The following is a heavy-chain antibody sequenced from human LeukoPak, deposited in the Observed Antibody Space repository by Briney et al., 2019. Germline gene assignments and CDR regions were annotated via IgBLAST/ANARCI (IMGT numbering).Heavy chain of an antibody. CDR2: IRSDGNNK. J-gene: IGHJ4*02. CDR3: AKDGSGYSYSDY. CDR1: GLTFSSYG. D-gene: IGHD5-18*01. V-gene: IGHV3-30*02. Sequence: PGGSLRLSCAASGLTFSSYGMHWVRQAPGKGLEWVAFIRSDGNNKYYADSVKGRFTISRDNSKNTLYLQMNSLRSEDTAVYYCAKDGSGYSYSDYWGQGTLVTVSS.